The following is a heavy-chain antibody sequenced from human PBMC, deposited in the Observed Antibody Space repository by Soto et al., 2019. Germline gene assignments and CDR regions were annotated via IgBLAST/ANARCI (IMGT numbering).Heavy chain of an antibody. J-gene: IGHJ6*02. CDR3: ARDKSNYYEFWSGRYGMDV. V-gene: IGHV1-69*01. CDR2: IIPIFGTA. D-gene: IGHD3-3*01. CDR1: GGTFSSYA. Sequence: QVQPVQSGAEVKKPGSSVKVSCKASGGTFSSYAISWVRQAPGQGLEWMGGIIPIFGTANYAQKFQGRVTITADESTSTAYMELSSLGSEDTAVYYCARDKSNYYEFWSGRYGMDVWGQGTTVTVSS.